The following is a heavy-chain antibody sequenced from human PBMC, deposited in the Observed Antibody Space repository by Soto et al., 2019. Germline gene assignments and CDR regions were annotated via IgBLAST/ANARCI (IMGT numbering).Heavy chain of an antibody. CDR1: GFTFSDYG. Sequence: EVQLVESGGGLVQPGGSLRLSCSVSGFTFSDYGVNWVRQAPGKGLEWISYISSGSDTIYYAESVQGRFTISRADAKNSLFLKMNNLRNEDTAVYYCARVSKTWEDDYWGHGTLVTVSS. J-gene: IGHJ4*01. V-gene: IGHV3-48*02. CDR2: ISSGSDTI. CDR3: ARVSKTWEDDY. D-gene: IGHD1-26*01.